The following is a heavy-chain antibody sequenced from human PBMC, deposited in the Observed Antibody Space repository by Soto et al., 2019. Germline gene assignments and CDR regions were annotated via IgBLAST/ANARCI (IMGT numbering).Heavy chain of an antibody. D-gene: IGHD3-16*01. V-gene: IGHV1-8*01. CDR3: ARMATFGSLNWFDP. Sequence: ASAKVSCKASGYSFTNNDVTCVRQATGQGLEWMGWMDPGSGYTGYAQKFQGRVNMTRDISIATAYMELSSLRSDDTAIYYCARMATFGSLNWFDPWGQGTLVTVSS. J-gene: IGHJ5*02. CDR1: GYSFTNND. CDR2: MDPGSGYT.